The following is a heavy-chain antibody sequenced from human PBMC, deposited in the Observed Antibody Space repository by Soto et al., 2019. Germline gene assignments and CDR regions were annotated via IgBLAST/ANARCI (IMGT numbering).Heavy chain of an antibody. J-gene: IGHJ3*02. CDR1: GYTFTSYG. Sequence: QVQLVQSGAEVKKPGASVKVSCKASGYTFTSYGISWVRQAPGQGLEWMGWISAYNGNTNYAQKLQGRVTMTTDTSXSXXYMELRSLRSDDTAVYYCARGGIVLVPAVRDAFDIWGQGTMVTVSS. CDR3: ARGGIVLVPAVRDAFDI. D-gene: IGHD2-2*01. CDR2: ISAYNGNT. V-gene: IGHV1-18*01.